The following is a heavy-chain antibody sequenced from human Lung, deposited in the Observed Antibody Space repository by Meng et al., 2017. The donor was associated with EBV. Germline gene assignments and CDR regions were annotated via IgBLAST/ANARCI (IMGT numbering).Heavy chain of an antibody. J-gene: IGHJ2*01. D-gene: IGHD3-22*01. CDR2: MNTKTGNP. V-gene: IGHV7-4-1*02. Sequence: GQSVSTGCELKKPWASVKVSCKASGYTFTRHAINWVRQAPGQGLEWMGWMNTKTGNPTYAQGFTGRFVFSLDTSVSTAYLQISSLKAEDTAVYYCARGGPYPDSSGFHWYFDLWGRGTLVTVSS. CDR1: GYTFTRHA. CDR3: ARGGPYPDSSGFHWYFDL.